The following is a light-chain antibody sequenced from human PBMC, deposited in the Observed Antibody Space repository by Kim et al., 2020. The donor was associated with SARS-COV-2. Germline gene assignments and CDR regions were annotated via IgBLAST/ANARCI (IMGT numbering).Light chain of an antibody. CDR3: TSYAGSNTLV. CDR2: EVN. V-gene: IGLV2-8*01. Sequence: GQSVTISCPGASTDVGGYNLVSWYQQHPGKAPTLMIYEVNKRPSGVPDRFSGSKSGNTASLTVSGLQAEDEADYYCTSYAGSNTLVLGGGTQLTVL. J-gene: IGLJ3*02. CDR1: STDVGGYNL.